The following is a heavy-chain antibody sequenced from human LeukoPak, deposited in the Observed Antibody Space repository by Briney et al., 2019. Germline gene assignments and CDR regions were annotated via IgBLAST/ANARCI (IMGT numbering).Heavy chain of an antibody. Sequence: PSETLSLTCTVSGGSISSSSYYWGWIRQPPGKGLEWIGSIYYSGSTYYNPSLKSRVTISVDTSKNQFSLKLSSVTAADTAVYYCARHGGYSGYDHWYFDLWGRGTLVTVSS. CDR3: ARHGGYSGYDHWYFDL. CDR2: IYYSGST. D-gene: IGHD5-12*01. V-gene: IGHV4-39*01. J-gene: IGHJ2*01. CDR1: GGSISSSSYY.